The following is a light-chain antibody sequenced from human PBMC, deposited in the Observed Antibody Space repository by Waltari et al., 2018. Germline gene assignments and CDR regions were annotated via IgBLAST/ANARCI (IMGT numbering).Light chain of an antibody. V-gene: IGKV1-5*03. CDR3: QQYYSYEGA. CDR1: QSISNW. CDR2: KAS. Sequence: DIQMTQSPSTLSASVGDRVTITCRASQSISNWLAWFQQRPGTAPKLLIYKASSLKSGVPSRFSGSGFGTEFTLTISSLQPDDSATYFCQQYYSYEGAFGQGTKVEVK. J-gene: IGKJ1*01.